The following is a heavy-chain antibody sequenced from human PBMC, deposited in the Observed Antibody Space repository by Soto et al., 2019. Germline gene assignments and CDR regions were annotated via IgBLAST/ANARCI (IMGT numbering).Heavy chain of an antibody. J-gene: IGHJ4*02. CDR2: ISGSGGST. CDR1: GFTFSSYA. Sequence: PVGSLRLSCAASGFTFSSYAMSWVRQAPGKGLEWVSAISGSGGSTYYADSVKGRFTISRDNSKNTLYLQMNSLRAEDTAVYYCAKDPGSIRWLQLSGFDYWGQGTLVTVSS. CDR3: AKDPGSIRWLQLSGFDY. V-gene: IGHV3-23*01. D-gene: IGHD5-12*01.